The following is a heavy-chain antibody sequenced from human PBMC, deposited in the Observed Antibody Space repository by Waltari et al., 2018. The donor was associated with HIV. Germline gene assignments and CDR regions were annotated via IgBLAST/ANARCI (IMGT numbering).Heavy chain of an antibody. V-gene: IGHV3-30*03. Sequence: QVQLVESGGGVVQPGRSLRLSCAPLGFTFRSYGLPWVSQAPGKGLEWVAVISFDGSNKYSADSVKGRFTISRDNSKNTLYLQMNSLRPEDTAVYYCARPQERGFWSGYSSAGDVWGQGTTVTVSS. CDR2: ISFDGSNK. CDR3: ARPQERGFWSGYSSAGDV. J-gene: IGHJ6*02. CDR1: GFTFRSYG. D-gene: IGHD3-3*01.